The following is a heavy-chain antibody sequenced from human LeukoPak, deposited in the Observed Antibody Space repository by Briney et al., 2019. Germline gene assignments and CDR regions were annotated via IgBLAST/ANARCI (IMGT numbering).Heavy chain of an antibody. D-gene: IGHD2-15*01. Sequence: RTGGSLRLSCAASGFSFSTDAMNWVRQAPGKGLEWVSFISGSGRSTYYADSVKGRFTISRDISKNTLYLQMHSLRAEDTAVYYCAKKIGGVYSFDYWGQGTLVTVSS. V-gene: IGHV3-23*01. CDR3: AKKIGGVYSFDY. CDR2: ISGSGRST. J-gene: IGHJ4*02. CDR1: GFSFSTDA.